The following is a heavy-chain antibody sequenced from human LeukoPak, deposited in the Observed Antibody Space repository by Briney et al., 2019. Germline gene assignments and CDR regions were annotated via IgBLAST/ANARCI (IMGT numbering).Heavy chain of an antibody. V-gene: IGHV3-48*03. D-gene: IGHD3-16*01. CDR1: GFTFSSYE. CDR2: ISSSGSTI. Sequence: GGSLRLSCAASGFTFSSYEMNWVRQAPGKGLEWVSYISSSGSTIYYADSVKGRFTISRDNAKNSLYLQMNSLRAEDTAVYYCARVGAWGVRDYDYWGQGTLVTASS. J-gene: IGHJ4*02. CDR3: ARVGAWGVRDYDY.